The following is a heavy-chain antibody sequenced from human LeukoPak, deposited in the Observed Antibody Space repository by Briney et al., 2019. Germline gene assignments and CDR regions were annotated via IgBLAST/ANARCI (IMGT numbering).Heavy chain of an antibody. CDR2: ISAYNGNT. D-gene: IGHD4/OR15-4a*01. CDR3: ARETIEAFDV. Sequence: ASVKVSCKTSGYSFSTYGISWVRQAPGQGLEWMGWISAYNGNTNYAQKFQGRVTMTTDTSTSTAHLEMRSLRPDDTAVYYCARETIEAFDVWGQGTMVTVSS. V-gene: IGHV1-18*01. CDR1: GYSFSTYG. J-gene: IGHJ3*01.